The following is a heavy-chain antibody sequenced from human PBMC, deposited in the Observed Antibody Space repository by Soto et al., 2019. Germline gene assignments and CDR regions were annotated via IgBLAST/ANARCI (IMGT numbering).Heavy chain of an antibody. D-gene: IGHD2-2*01. V-gene: IGHV3-21*01. CDR3: ARDHCSSTRCYRSRFNYYYYGMDV. Sequence: GGSLRLSCAASGFTFSSYSMHWVRQAPGKGLEWVSSITSSSNYIYYADSVKGRFTFSRDNAKNSLYLQMNSLSAEDTAVYYCARDHCSSTRCYRSRFNYYYYGMDVWGQGPTVTVSS. J-gene: IGHJ6*02. CDR1: GFTFSSYS. CDR2: ITSSSNYI.